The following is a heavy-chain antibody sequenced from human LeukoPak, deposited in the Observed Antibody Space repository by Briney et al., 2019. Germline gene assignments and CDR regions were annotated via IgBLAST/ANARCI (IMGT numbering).Heavy chain of an antibody. CDR2: IYYSGST. CDR3: ARDVGGGPFFDF. V-gene: IGHV4-59*01. J-gene: IGHJ4*02. Sequence: SETLSLTCTVPGASISSFYWGWIRQPPGKGLEWIGYIYYSGSTDYNPSLKSRVTISVDRSKNQFSLKLSSVTAADTAVYYSARDVGGGPFFDFWGQGTLVTVSS. D-gene: IGHD2-15*01. CDR1: GASISSFY.